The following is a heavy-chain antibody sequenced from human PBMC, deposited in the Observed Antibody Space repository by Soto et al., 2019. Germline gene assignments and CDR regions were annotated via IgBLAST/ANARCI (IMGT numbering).Heavy chain of an antibody. CDR2: IYWDDDK. V-gene: IGHV2-5*02. D-gene: IGHD3-9*01. CDR3: AHIGRYYDILTGYSWTIDY. J-gene: IGHJ4*02. CDR1: GFSLSTSGVG. Sequence: QITLKESGPTLVKPTQPLTLTCTFSGFSLSTSGVGVGWIRQPPGKALEWLALIYWDDDKRYSPSLKSRLTITKDTSKNQVVLTMTNMDPVDTATDYCAHIGRYYDILTGYSWTIDYWGQGTLVTVSS.